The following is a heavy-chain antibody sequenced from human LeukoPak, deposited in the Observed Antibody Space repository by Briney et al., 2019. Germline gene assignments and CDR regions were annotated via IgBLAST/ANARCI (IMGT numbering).Heavy chain of an antibody. CDR3: ARTSITMVRGVIGHFDY. CDR1: GFTFSSYA. V-gene: IGHV3-21*01. D-gene: IGHD3-10*01. Sequence: PGGSLRLSCAASGFTFSSYAMHWVRQAPGKGLEWVSSISSSSSYIYYADSVKGRFTISRDNAKNSLYLQMNSLRAEDTAVYYCARTSITMVRGVIGHFDYWGQGTLVTVSS. J-gene: IGHJ4*02. CDR2: ISSSSSYI.